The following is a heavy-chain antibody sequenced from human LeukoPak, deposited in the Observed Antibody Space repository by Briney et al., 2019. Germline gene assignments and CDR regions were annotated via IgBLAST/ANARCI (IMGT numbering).Heavy chain of an antibody. D-gene: IGHD3-22*01. CDR3: AGDNYDSSGYHDY. CDR1: GFTVSSNY. J-gene: IGHJ4*02. V-gene: IGHV3-66*01. Sequence: GGSLRLSCAASGFTVSSNYMNWVRQAPGKGLEWVSIIYSDGSTSYADSVKGRFTISRDNSKNTLFLQMNSLRAEDTAVYYCAGDNYDSSGYHDYWGQGTLVTVSS. CDR2: IYSDGST.